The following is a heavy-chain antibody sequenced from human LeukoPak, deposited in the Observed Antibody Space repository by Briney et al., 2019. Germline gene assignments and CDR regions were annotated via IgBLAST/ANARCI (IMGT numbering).Heavy chain of an antibody. CDR1: GFTLSSYA. J-gene: IGHJ4*02. CDR3: AKSGVIAARRGGFDY. D-gene: IGHD6-6*01. V-gene: IGHV3-30*18. CDR2: ISYDGSNK. Sequence: GGSLRLSCAASGFTLSSYAMSWVRQAPGKGLEWVAVISYDGSNKYYADSVKGRFTISRDNSKNTLYLQMNSLRAEDTAVYYCAKSGVIAARRGGFDYWGQGTLVTVSS.